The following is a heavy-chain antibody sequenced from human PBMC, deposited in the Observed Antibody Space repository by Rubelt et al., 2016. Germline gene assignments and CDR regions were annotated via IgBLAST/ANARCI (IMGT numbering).Heavy chain of an antibody. Sequence: QVQLQESGPGLVKSSETLSLTCTVSGTSIKGFYWSWIRQPPGKGLEWIGYVYYSGSTNYNPSLRSRLTISVDTSRNQFSLRLSSVTAAETAVYYCARTSRGGSSSWYPMGEYFQHWGQGTLVTVSS. D-gene: IGHD6-13*01. CDR3: ARTSRGGSSSWYPMGEYFQH. V-gene: IGHV4-59*12. CDR1: GTSIKGFY. J-gene: IGHJ1*01. CDR2: VYYSGST.